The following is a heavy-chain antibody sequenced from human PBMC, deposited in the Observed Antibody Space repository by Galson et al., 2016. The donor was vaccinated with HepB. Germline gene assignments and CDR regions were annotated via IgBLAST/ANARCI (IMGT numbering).Heavy chain of an antibody. CDR1: TFTFSSDW. J-gene: IGHJ6*02. V-gene: IGHV3-7*04. Sequence: SLRLSCADSTFTFSSDWMSWVRQAPGKGLEWVATINLDGTEEYYVDSVKGRFTTSRDNAKKSLSLQMSSLRVEDTAVYYCARFGYSHGMDVWGQGTTVTVSS. CDR3: ARFGYSHGMDV. D-gene: IGHD6-13*01. CDR2: INLDGTEE.